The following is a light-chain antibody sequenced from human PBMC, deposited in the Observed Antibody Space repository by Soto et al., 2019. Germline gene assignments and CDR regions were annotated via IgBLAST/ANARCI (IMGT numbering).Light chain of an antibody. J-gene: IGLJ1*01. V-gene: IGLV2-18*02. CDR1: ISDVGSYYR. CDR3: SSYNPSRNTYV. CDR2: DVT. Sequence: QSALAQPASVSGSPGQSVTISCTGTISDVGSYYRVSWYQQPPGTAPKLLIYDVTNRPSGVPNRFSGSMSDSSASLPISGLQDYDAFDYYGSSYNPSRNTYVVSTGNKVTVL.